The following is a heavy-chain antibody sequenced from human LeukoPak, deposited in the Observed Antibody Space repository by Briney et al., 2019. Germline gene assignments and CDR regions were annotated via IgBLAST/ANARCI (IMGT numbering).Heavy chain of an antibody. CDR2: IRSKANSYAT. D-gene: IGHD5-18*01. J-gene: IGHJ4*02. V-gene: IGHV3-73*01. CDR3: TTDQDTAMAQPFDY. Sequence: GGSLRLSCAASGFTFSGSAMHRVRQASGKGLEWVGRIRSKANSYATAYAASVKGRFTISRDDSKNTAYLQMNSLKTEDTAVYYCTTDQDTAMAQPFDYWGQGTLVTVSS. CDR1: GFTFSGSA.